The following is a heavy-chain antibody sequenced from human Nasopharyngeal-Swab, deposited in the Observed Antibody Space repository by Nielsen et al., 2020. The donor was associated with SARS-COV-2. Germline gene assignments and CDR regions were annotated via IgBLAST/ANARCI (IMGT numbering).Heavy chain of an antibody. D-gene: IGHD6-13*01. Sequence: SETLSLTCAVSGCSIRSSNWCSWVRQPPGKGLEWIGEIYHSVSTNYNPSLKSRVTISVDKSKNQFSLKLSSVTAADTAVYYCARAPIAAAGTLDSAFDIWGQGTMVTVSS. CDR2: IYHSVST. CDR3: ARAPIAAAGTLDSAFDI. J-gene: IGHJ3*02. CDR1: GCSIRSSNW. V-gene: IGHV4-4*02.